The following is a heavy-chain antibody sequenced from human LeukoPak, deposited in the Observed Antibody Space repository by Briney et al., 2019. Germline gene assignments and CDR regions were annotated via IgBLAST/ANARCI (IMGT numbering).Heavy chain of an antibody. D-gene: IGHD4-23*01. V-gene: IGHV3-48*03. CDR1: GFTFSSYE. CDR3: VRERVTTMVGLDY. Sequence: PGGSLRLSCAASGFTFSSYEMNWVRQAPGKGLELVSYISGSDSTTYYADSVQGRFTISRDNAKNSLYLQMNSLRAEDTAVYYCVRERVTTMVGLDYWGQGTLVTVSS. CDR2: ISGSDSTT. J-gene: IGHJ4*02.